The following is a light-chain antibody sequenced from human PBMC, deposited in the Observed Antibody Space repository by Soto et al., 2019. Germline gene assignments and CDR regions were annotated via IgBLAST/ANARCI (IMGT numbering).Light chain of an antibody. Sequence: IQMTQSPSSLSASVGDRVTITCRSSQGIRNDLAWYQQKPGKAPKLLIYAASTLQSGVPSRFSGRGSRQDFSTTISSMKSEDLAAYFCQQYYSYPRTFGQGTKVDIK. CDR1: QGIRND. CDR2: AAS. CDR3: QQYYSYPRT. J-gene: IGKJ1*01. V-gene: IGKV1-17*01.